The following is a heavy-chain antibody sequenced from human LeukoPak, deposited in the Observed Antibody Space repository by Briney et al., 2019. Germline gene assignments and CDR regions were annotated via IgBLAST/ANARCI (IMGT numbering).Heavy chain of an antibody. CDR3: ARGGEKVTILGATLFDY. Sequence: GGSLRLSCVASGFSFSSYEMTWVRQAPGKGLEWIAYISSSGTTIYNADSVKGRFTISRDNAKNSLYLQMNNLRAEGTAVYYCARGGEKVTILGATLFDYWGQGTLVTVSS. CDR2: ISSSGTTI. J-gene: IGHJ4*02. D-gene: IGHD3-3*01. CDR1: GFSFSSYE. V-gene: IGHV3-48*03.